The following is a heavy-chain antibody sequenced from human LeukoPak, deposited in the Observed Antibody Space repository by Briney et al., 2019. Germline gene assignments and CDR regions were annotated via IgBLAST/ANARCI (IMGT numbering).Heavy chain of an antibody. CDR1: GYTFTSYG. Sequence: ASVKVSCKASGYTFTSYGISWVRQAPGQGLEWMGGIIPIFGTANYAQKFQGRVTITADKSTSTAYMELSSLRSEDTAVYYCARLLPGGYSGYDYAPYYYYYMDVWGKGTTVTVSS. CDR3: ARLLPGGYSGYDYAPYYYYYMDV. D-gene: IGHD5-12*01. CDR2: IIPIFGTA. V-gene: IGHV1-69*06. J-gene: IGHJ6*03.